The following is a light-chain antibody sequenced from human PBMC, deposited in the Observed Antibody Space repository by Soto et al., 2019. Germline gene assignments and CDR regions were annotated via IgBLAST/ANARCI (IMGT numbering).Light chain of an antibody. CDR3: HQYCTIPRT. V-gene: IGKV4-1*01. CDR1: QSVLLSSQNKNC. J-gene: IGKJ1*01. CDR2: WAS. Sequence: DIVVTQSPESLAVSLGERATINCKSTQSVLLSSQNKNCITWYQQKPGQPPKVLIYWASTRNSRVPDRFSGSGSGTDFTLTISSLQAEDVAVYYCHQYCTIPRTFGQGTKVEIK.